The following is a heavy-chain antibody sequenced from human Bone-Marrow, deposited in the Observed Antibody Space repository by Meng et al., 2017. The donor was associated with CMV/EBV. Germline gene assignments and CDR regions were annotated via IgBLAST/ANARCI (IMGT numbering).Heavy chain of an antibody. V-gene: IGHV3-48*03. CDR3: ARDFWDQEIGATVVTPSVV. Sequence: GGSLRLSCAASGFTFSSYEMNWVRQAPGKGLEWVSYISSSGSTIYYADSVKGRFTISRDNAKNSLYLQMNSLRAEDTAVYYCARDFWDQEIGATVVTPSVVWGQGTLVTVAS. CDR2: ISSSGSTI. D-gene: IGHD4-23*01. J-gene: IGHJ4*02. CDR1: GFTFSSYE.